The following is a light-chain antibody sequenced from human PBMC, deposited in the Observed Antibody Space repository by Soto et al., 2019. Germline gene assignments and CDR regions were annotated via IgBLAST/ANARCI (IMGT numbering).Light chain of an antibody. CDR2: GAS. CDR3: QKYNNWPLT. CDR1: QSVNSN. J-gene: IGKJ4*01. Sequence: EIAMTQSPATLSVSPGERATLSCWASQSVNSNLAWYQQKPGQAPRLLIYGASTRATGIPARFSGSGSGTDFTVTISSLQSEDFAVYYCQKYNNWPLTFGGGTKLEIK. V-gene: IGKV3-15*01.